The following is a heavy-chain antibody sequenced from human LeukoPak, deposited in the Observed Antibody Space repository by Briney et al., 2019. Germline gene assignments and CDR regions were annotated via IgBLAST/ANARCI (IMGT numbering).Heavy chain of an antibody. CDR2: INWNGGST. CDR3: ARDQPYNTMVRGVFDY. V-gene: IGHV3-20*04. J-gene: IGHJ4*02. D-gene: IGHD3-10*01. CDR1: GSTFDDYG. Sequence: GGSLRLSCAASGSTFDDYGMSWVRQAPGKGLEGVSGINWNGGSTGYADSVKGRFTISRDNAKNSLYLQMNSLRAEDTVLYYCARDQPYNTMVRGVFDYWGQGTLVTVSS.